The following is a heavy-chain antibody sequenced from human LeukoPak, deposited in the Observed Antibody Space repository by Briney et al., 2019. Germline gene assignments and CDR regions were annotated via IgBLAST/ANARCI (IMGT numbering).Heavy chain of an antibody. V-gene: IGHV3-21*04. D-gene: IGHD3-10*01. CDR1: GFTFSSYS. Sequence: PGGSLRLSCAASGFTFSSYSMNWVRQAPGPGLEWVSFIRSSCTYIYYSESVQGRFTISRDNANHSLYLQMHSLRAEDTDVYLCARDSGGFDPWGQGTLVTVSS. J-gene: IGHJ5*02. CDR3: ARDSGGFDP. CDR2: IRSSCTYI.